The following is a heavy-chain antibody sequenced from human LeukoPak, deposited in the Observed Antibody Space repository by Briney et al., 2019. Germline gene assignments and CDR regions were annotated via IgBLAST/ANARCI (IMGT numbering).Heavy chain of an antibody. Sequence: SETLSLTCTVSGYSISSGYYWGWIRQPPGKGLEWIGSIYHSGSTYYNPSLKSRVTISVDKSKNQFSLKLSSVTAADTAVYYCARDRDGSGTSIDYWGQGTLVTVSS. CDR2: IYHSGST. J-gene: IGHJ4*02. V-gene: IGHV4-38-2*02. D-gene: IGHD3-10*01. CDR1: GYSISSGYY. CDR3: ARDRDGSGTSIDY.